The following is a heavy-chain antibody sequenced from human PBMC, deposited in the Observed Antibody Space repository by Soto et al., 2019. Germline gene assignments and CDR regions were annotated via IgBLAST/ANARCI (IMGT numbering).Heavy chain of an antibody. CDR1: GGSFSGYY. CDR3: TRWGVVTALYYYYGMDV. Sequence: QVQLQQWGAGLLKPSETLSLTCAVYGGSFSGYYWSWIRQPPGKGLEWIGEINHSGSTNYNPSLKSRVTISVDTSKNQCSLKLSSVTAADTAVYYCTRWGVVTALYYYYGMDVWGQGTTVTVSS. D-gene: IGHD2-21*02. CDR2: INHSGST. J-gene: IGHJ6*02. V-gene: IGHV4-34*01.